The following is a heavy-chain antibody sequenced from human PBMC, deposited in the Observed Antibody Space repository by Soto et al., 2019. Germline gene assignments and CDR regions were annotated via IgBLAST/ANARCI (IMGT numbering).Heavy chain of an antibody. CDR3: AKSSSDSLTSFDS. J-gene: IGHJ5*01. CDR2: IGAAGDP. CDR1: GFTFSIFD. Sequence: PGGSLRLSCAASGFTFSIFDMHWVRQAPGKGLEWVSAIGAAGDPHYSGSVKGRFIISRQNAKNSLYLQTNSLTVGVTAVSFCAKSSSDSLTSFDSRGHGPLGTVPS. V-gene: IGHV3-13*05. D-gene: IGHD2-21*02.